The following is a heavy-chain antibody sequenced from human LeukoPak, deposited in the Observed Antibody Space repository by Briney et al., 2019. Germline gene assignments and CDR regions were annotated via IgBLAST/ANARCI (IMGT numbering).Heavy chain of an antibody. V-gene: IGHV3-21*01. CDR2: ISSSSSYI. D-gene: IGHD1-20*01. CDR1: GFTFSSYS. Sequence: GGSLRLSCAASGFTFSSYSMNWVRQAPGKGLEWVSSISSSSSYICYADSVKGRFTISRDNAKNSLYLQMNSLRAEDTAVYYCARDSPTLYNYLFDYWGQGTLVTVSS. CDR3: ARDSPTLYNYLFDY. J-gene: IGHJ4*02.